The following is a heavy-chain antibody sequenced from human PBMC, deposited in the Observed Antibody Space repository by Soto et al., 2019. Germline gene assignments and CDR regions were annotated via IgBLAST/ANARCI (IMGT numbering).Heavy chain of an antibody. V-gene: IGHV4-59*01. CDR2: IYYSGST. J-gene: IGHJ6*03. Sequence: PSETLSLTCTVSGGSISSYYWSWIRQPPGKGLEWIGYIYYSGSTNYNPSLKSRVTISVDTSKNQFSLKLSSVTAADTAVYYCARVSPRNYYYYYYMDVWGKGTTVTVSS. CDR3: ARVSPRNYYYYYYMDV. CDR1: GGSISSYY. D-gene: IGHD1-1*01.